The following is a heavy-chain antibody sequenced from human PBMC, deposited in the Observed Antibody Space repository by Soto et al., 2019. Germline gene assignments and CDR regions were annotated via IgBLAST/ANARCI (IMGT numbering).Heavy chain of an antibody. Sequence: ASVKVSCKASGYTFTSYSISWVRQAPGQGLEWMGGINTHNSKTNYAQRLQGRITMTTDTSTSTAYMELRSLRSDDTAMYYCARDNNYFDPWGQGTLLTVSS. CDR1: GYTFTSYS. CDR2: INTHNSKT. D-gene: IGHD3-10*01. CDR3: ARDNNYFDP. V-gene: IGHV1-18*01. J-gene: IGHJ5*02.